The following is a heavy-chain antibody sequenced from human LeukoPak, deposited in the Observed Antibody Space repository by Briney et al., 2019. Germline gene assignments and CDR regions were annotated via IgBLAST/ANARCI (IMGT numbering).Heavy chain of an antibody. CDR2: INHSGST. CDR3: ARGRYGTISRGWFDP. Sequence: SETLSLTCAVYGGSFSGNYWNWIRQSPGKGLEWIGEINHSGSTNYNPSPKSRVTISVDTSKKEISLKLSSVTAADTAVYYCARGRYGTISRGWFDPWGQGTLVTVSS. J-gene: IGHJ5*02. D-gene: IGHD1-14*01. CDR1: GGSFSGNY. V-gene: IGHV4-34*01.